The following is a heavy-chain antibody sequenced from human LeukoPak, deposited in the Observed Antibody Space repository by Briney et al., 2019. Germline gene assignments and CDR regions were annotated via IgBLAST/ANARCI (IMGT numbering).Heavy chain of an antibody. CDR1: GGSISNYY. CDR2: IYYSGST. J-gene: IGHJ6*04. CDR3: ARVPAAISYYYGMDV. V-gene: IGHV4-59*01. D-gene: IGHD2-2*01. Sequence: SETLSLTCTVSGGSISNYYWSWIRQPPGQGLEWIGYIYYSGSTNYNPSLKSRVTISVDTSKNQFSLKLSSVTAADTAVYYCARVPAAISYYYGMDVWGKGTTVTVSS.